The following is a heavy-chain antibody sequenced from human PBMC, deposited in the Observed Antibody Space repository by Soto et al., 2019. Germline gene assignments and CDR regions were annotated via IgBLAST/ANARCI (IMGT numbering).Heavy chain of an antibody. V-gene: IGHV3-74*01. J-gene: IGHJ6*02. Sequence: GGPLRLACAASGFSFSSYWMHWVRQAPGKGLVWVSRINSDGSSTSYADSVKGRFTISRDNAKNTLYLQMNSLRAEDTAVYYCARVRVADYYYYYYGMDVWGQGTTVTVSS. CDR3: ARVRVADYYYYYYGMDV. D-gene: IGHD6-19*01. CDR1: GFSFSSYW. CDR2: INSDGSST.